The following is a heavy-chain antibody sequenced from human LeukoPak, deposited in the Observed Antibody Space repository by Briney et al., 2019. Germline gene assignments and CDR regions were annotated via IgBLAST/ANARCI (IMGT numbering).Heavy chain of an antibody. D-gene: IGHD2-15*01. CDR2: ISNSGTT. V-gene: IGHV4-31*03. CDR3: ARQERLGGSWGMNYCSGGSCLNWFDP. J-gene: IGHJ5*02. CDR1: GDSVTSGGYF. Sequence: SQTLSLTYTVSGDSVTSGGYFWTWIRQHPGKGLEWIGYISNSGTTSYNPSLKSRVSISVDTSDNQFSLKLSSVTAADTAVYYCARQERLGGSWGMNYCSGGSCLNWFDPWGQGSLVTVSS.